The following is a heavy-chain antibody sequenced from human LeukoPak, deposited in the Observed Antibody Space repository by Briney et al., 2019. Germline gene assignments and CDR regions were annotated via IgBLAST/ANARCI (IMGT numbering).Heavy chain of an antibody. V-gene: IGHV3-23*01. CDR2: ISGSGGST. J-gene: IGHJ4*02. CDR1: GFTFSSYA. D-gene: IGHD6-19*01. Sequence: GGSLRLSCAASGFTFSSYAMSWVRQAPGKGLEWVSAISGSGGSTYYADSVKGRFTISRDNSKNTLYLQINSLRAEDTAVYYCAKLRGPYISGPLQLPTFDYWGQGTLVTVSS. CDR3: AKLRGPYISGPLQLPTFDY.